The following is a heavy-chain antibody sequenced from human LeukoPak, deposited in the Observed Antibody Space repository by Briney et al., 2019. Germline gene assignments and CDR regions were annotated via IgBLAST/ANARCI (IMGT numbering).Heavy chain of an antibody. Sequence: SETLSLTCTVSGGSISSYYWSWIRQSPGKGLECIGYIHYTGSTNYNPSLKSRVTISVETSKNQFSLKLKSVTAADTAVYYCARGGYYGSGNDYRFDPWGQGTLVTVSS. CDR1: GGSISSYY. D-gene: IGHD3-10*01. J-gene: IGHJ5*02. V-gene: IGHV4-59*01. CDR2: IHYTGST. CDR3: ARGGYYGSGNDYRFDP.